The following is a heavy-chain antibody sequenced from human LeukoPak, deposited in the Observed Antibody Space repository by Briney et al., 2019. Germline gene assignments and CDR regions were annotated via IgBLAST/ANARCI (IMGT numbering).Heavy chain of an antibody. V-gene: IGHV3-30-3*01. CDR2: ISYDGSNK. D-gene: IGHD5-24*01. CDR3: ARAGGRDGYNNFDY. Sequence: TGGSLRLSCAASGFTFSSYAMHWVRQAPGKGLEWVAVISYDGSNKYYADSVKGRFTISRDNSKNTLYLQMNSLRAEDTAVYYCARAGGRDGYNNFDYWGQGTLVTVSS. CDR1: GFTFSSYA. J-gene: IGHJ4*02.